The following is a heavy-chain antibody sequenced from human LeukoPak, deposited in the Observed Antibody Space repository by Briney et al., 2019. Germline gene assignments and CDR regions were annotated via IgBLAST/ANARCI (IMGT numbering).Heavy chain of an antibody. V-gene: IGHV1-3*01. J-gene: IGHJ5*02. CDR2: INAGNGNT. CDR1: GYTFTSYA. CDR3: ARDRDCSSTSCYITRIAAGPGPFDP. D-gene: IGHD2-2*02. Sequence: ASVKVSCKASGYTFTSYAMHWVRQAPGQRLEWMGWINAGNGNTKYSQKFQGRVTITRDISASTAYMELSSLRSEDTAVYYCARDRDCSSTSCYITRIAAGPGPFDPWGQGTLVTVSS.